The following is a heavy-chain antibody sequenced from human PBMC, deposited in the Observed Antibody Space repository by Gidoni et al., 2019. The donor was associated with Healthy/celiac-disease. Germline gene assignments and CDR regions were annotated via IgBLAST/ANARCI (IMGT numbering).Heavy chain of an antibody. Sequence: EVQLVESGGGLVKPGRSLRLSCTASGFTFGDYAMSWVRQAPGKGLEWVGFVRSKAYGGTTEYAASVKGRFTISRDDSKSIAYLQMNSLKTEDTAVYYCTRVFGAVARIPLFDPFDYWGQGTLVTVSS. D-gene: IGHD6-19*01. CDR1: GFTFGDYA. CDR3: TRVFGAVARIPLFDPFDY. V-gene: IGHV3-49*04. CDR2: VRSKAYGGTT. J-gene: IGHJ4*02.